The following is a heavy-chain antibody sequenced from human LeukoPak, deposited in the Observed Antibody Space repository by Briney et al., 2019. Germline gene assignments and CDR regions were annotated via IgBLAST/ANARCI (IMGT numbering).Heavy chain of an antibody. D-gene: IGHD3-3*02. Sequence: GASVKVSRKASGYTFTGYYMHWVRQAPGQGLEGMGWINPNSGATNYAQKFQGRVTMTRDTSISTAYMELSRLRSDDTAVYYCARGIRVPYYFDYWGQGTLVTVSS. CDR3: ARGIRVPYYFDY. J-gene: IGHJ4*02. CDR1: GYTFTGYY. CDR2: INPNSGAT. V-gene: IGHV1-2*02.